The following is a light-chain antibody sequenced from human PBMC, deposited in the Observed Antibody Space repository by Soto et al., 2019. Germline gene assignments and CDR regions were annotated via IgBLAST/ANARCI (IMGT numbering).Light chain of an antibody. J-gene: IGKJ4*01. CDR3: QQLSDWPPLT. CDR2: DAS. Sequence: EIVLTQSPATLSLSPGERAILSCRASQSVSSYLAWYQQKPGQAPRLLIYDASNRATGIPARFSGSGSGTDLTLTISSLEPEDVAVYYCQQLSDWPPLTFGGGTKGEIK. V-gene: IGKV3-11*01. CDR1: QSVSSY.